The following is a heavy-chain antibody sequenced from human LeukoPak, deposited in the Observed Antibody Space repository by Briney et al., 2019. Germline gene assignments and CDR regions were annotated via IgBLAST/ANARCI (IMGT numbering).Heavy chain of an antibody. CDR1: GGSISSYY. Sequence: PSETLSLTCTVSGGSISSYYWSWIRQPAGKGLEWIGRIYTSGSTNYNPSLKSRVTMSVDTSKNQFSLKLSSVTAADTAVYYRARDQGSSIVVVPAEVYYYYYMDVWGKGTTVTVSS. CDR2: IYTSGST. V-gene: IGHV4-4*07. CDR3: ARDQGSSIVVVPAEVYYYYYMDV. J-gene: IGHJ6*03. D-gene: IGHD2-2*01.